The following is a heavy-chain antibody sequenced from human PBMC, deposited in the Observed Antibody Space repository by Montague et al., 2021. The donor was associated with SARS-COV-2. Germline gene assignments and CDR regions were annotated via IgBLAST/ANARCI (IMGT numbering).Heavy chain of an antibody. Sequence: SETLSLTCTVSGASITDDDWSWIRQPPGKGLEWIVNIFKNGKTDXNPSLRSRVITSVDTSKSQFSLKVTSVTAADTAVYYCARYYERSLDVWGQGTTVTVSS. CDR1: GASITDDD. V-gene: IGHV4-59*08. D-gene: IGHD3-22*01. CDR3: ARYYERSLDV. J-gene: IGHJ6*02. CDR2: IFKNGKT.